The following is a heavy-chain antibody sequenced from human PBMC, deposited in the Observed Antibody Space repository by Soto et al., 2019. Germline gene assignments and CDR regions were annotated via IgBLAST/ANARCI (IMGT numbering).Heavy chain of an antibody. CDR1: GVTFSNYA. CDR2: ISGSGGST. CDR3: AKGGDYGGNSRKSYFDY. V-gene: IGHV3-23*01. D-gene: IGHD4-17*01. J-gene: IGHJ4*02. Sequence: EVQLLESGGGLVQPGGSLRLSCAASGVTFSNYAMSWVRQAPGKGLEWVSAISGSGGSTYYADSVKGRFTISRDNSKNTLHRQMNSLRAEDTAIYYCAKGGDYGGNSRKSYFDYWGQGTLVTVSS.